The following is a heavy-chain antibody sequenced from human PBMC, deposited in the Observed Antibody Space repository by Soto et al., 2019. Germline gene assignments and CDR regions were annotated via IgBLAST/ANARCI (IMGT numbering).Heavy chain of an antibody. J-gene: IGHJ4*02. Sequence: VGSLRLSCAASGFTFSSYDMSWVRQAPGKGLEWVSGISGSGGSTYYPDSVKGRFTISRDNSKNTLYLQMNSLRAEDSAIYYCAKDSWPLGTSSPFDYWGQGTLVTVSS. CDR3: AKDSWPLGTSSPFDY. CDR1: GFTFSSYD. CDR2: ISGSGGST. D-gene: IGHD2-2*01. V-gene: IGHV3-23*01.